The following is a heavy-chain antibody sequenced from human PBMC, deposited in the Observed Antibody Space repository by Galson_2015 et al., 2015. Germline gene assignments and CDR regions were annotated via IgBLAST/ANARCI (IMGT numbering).Heavy chain of an antibody. D-gene: IGHD2-15*01. V-gene: IGHV1-18*01. J-gene: IGHJ4*02. Sequence: ISWVRQAPGQGLEWMGWISAYNGNTNYAQKLQGRVTMTTDTSTSTAYMELRGLRSDDTAVYYCARGEGRGIVVVVAPDYWGQGTLVTVSS. CDR2: ISAYNGNT. CDR3: ARGEGRGIVVVVAPDY.